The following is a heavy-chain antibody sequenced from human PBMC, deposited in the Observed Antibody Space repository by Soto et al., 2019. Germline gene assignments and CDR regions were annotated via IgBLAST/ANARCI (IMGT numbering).Heavy chain of an antibody. CDR3: ARDASSDYYDSSGYYANGWFDP. CDR1: GGTFSSYA. Sequence: ASAKVSCKASGGTFSSYAISWVRQAPVQWLEWMGGIIPIFGTANYAQKFQGRVTITADESTSTAYMELSSLRSEDTAVYYCARDASSDYYDSSGYYANGWFDPWGQGTLVTVSS. J-gene: IGHJ5*02. D-gene: IGHD3-22*01. CDR2: IIPIFGTA. V-gene: IGHV1-69*13.